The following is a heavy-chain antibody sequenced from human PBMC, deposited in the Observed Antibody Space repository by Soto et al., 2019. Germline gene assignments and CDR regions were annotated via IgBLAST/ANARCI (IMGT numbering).Heavy chain of an antibody. CDR2: INPSGGST. V-gene: IGHV1-46*01. Sequence: ASVKVSCKASGYTFTRYYMHWVRHAPGQGLEWMGIINPSGGSTSYAQKFQGRVTMTRDTSTSTVYMELSSLRSEDTAVYYCARARGDYGDYGMESDAFDICGQGTMVIVSS. J-gene: IGHJ3*02. CDR1: GYTFTRYY. CDR3: ARARGDYGDYGMESDAFDI. D-gene: IGHD4-17*01.